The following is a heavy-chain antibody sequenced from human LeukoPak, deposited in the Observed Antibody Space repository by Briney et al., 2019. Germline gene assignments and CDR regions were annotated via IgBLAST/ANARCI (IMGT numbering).Heavy chain of an antibody. CDR3: GRGIQSFDP. J-gene: IGHJ5*02. V-gene: IGHV1-69*06. Sequence: SVKVSCKVSGYTLTELSMHWVRQAPGQGLEWMGGIIPIFGTANYAQKFQGRVTITADKSTSTAYMELSSLRSEDTAVYYCGRGIQSFDPWGQGTLVTVSS. CDR2: IIPIFGTA. CDR1: GYTLTELS.